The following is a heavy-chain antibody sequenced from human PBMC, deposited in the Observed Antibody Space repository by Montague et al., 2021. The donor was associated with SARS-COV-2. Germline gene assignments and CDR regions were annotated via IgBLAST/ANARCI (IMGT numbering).Heavy chain of an antibody. CDR2: TFYRSQWNT. V-gene: IGHV6-1*01. CDR1: GDSVSSDTAA. Sequence: CAISGDSVSSDTAAWHWIRQSSSRGLEWLGRTFYRSQWNTDSAASVRSRISFSGDISKNQFSLHLNSVTPEDTAIYYCARDGDYGGTWYSFLQNWGQGTLVIVSS. J-gene: IGHJ1*01. CDR3: ARDGDYGGTWYSFLQN. D-gene: IGHD4-17*01.